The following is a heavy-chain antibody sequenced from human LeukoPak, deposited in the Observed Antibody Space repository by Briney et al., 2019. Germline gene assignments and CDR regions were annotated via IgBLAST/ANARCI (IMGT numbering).Heavy chain of an antibody. J-gene: IGHJ4*02. CDR3: ARQGIAARGSLDY. V-gene: IGHV4-59*04. D-gene: IGHD6-6*01. CDR1: VGSISSYY. CDR2: IYYSGST. Sequence: PSETLSLTCTVSVGSISSYYWSWIRHPPGKGLEWIGYIYYSGSTYYNPSLKSRVTISVDTSKNQFSLKLSSVTAADTAVYYCARQGIAARGSLDYWGQGTLVTVSS.